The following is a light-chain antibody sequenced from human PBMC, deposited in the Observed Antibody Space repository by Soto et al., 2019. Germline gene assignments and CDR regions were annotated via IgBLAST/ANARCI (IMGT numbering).Light chain of an antibody. CDR2: DAS. CDR1: QGINSA. CDR3: QQFNSYPFT. Sequence: AIQLTQSPSSLSASVGDRVTITCRASQGINSALAWYHQKPGKAPNLLIYDASSLESGVPSRFSGSGSGTDFTLTISSLQTEDFATYYCQQFNSYPFTFGPGTKVDIK. V-gene: IGKV1-13*02. J-gene: IGKJ3*01.